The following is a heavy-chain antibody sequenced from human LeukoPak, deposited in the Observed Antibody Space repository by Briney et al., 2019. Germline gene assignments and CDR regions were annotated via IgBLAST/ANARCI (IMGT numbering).Heavy chain of an antibody. D-gene: IGHD3-22*01. CDR3: ARARGSYYYDDTIDY. CDR2: INWNGGST. Sequence: GGSLRLSCAASGFTFDDYGMSWVRQAPGKGLEWVSGINWNGGSTGYADSVKGRFTISRDNAKNSLYLQMKSLRAEDTALYYCARARGSYYYDDTIDYWGQGTLVTVSS. V-gene: IGHV3-20*04. J-gene: IGHJ4*02. CDR1: GFTFDDYG.